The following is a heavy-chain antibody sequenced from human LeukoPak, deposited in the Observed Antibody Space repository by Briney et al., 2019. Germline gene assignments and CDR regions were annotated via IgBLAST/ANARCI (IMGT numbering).Heavy chain of an antibody. V-gene: IGHV4-4*07. J-gene: IGHJ6*03. CDR1: GGSISYFY. Sequence: SETLSLTCTVSGGSISYFYWSWIRQPAGKGLEWIGRIYTSGSTNYNPSLKSRVTMSVDTSKKQFSLKLSSVTTADTAVYYCARTTEGGYSYGYFYYNYMDVWGKGTTVTISS. CDR2: IYTSGST. D-gene: IGHD5-18*01. CDR3: ARTTEGGYSYGYFYYNYMDV.